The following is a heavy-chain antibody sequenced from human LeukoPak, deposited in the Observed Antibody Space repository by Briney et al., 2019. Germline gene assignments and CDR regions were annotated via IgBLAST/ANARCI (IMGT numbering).Heavy chain of an antibody. Sequence: GGSLRLSCAASGFTFSSYGMHWVRQAPGKGLEWVAFIRYDGSNKYYADSVKGRFTISRDNSKNTLYLQMNSLRAEDTAVYYCAKDPTSSSPGQELIYWGQGTLVTVSS. V-gene: IGHV3-30*02. CDR3: AKDPTSSSPGQELIY. J-gene: IGHJ4*02. CDR1: GFTFSSYG. CDR2: IRYDGSNK. D-gene: IGHD6-6*01.